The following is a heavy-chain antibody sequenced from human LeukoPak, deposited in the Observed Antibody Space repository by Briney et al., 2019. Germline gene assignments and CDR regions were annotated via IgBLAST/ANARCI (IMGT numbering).Heavy chain of an antibody. CDR1: GDSFTSVTDY. CDR2: GDYSGGT. J-gene: IGHJ3*02. V-gene: IGHV4-39*07. D-gene: IGHD5-24*01. CDR3: ASAGVEMATSHAFDI. Sequence: SETLSLTCTVSGDSFTSVTDYWAWIRQPPGKGLEWIASGDYSGGTYYNPSLESRVAISADMSKNQISLKLTSATAADTAVYYCASAGVEMATSHAFDIWGQGTMVTVSS.